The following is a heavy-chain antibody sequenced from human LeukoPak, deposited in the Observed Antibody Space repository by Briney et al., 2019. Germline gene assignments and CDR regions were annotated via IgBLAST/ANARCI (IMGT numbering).Heavy chain of an antibody. D-gene: IGHD3-10*01. V-gene: IGHV1-69*01. Sequence: GSSVKVSCKXSGGTFSSYAIGWVRQAPGQGLEWMGGIIPIFGTANYAQKFQGRVTITADESTSTAYMELSSLRSEDTAVYYCAREIGDYGSGSSFDYWGQGTLVTVSS. CDR2: IIPIFGTA. CDR3: AREIGDYGSGSSFDY. J-gene: IGHJ4*02. CDR1: GGTFSSYA.